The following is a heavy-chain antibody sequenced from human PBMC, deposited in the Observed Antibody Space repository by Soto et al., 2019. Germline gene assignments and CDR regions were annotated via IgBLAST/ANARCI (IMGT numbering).Heavy chain of an antibody. J-gene: IGHJ4*02. CDR2: IYYSGST. CDR1: GGSISSYY. CDR3: ARGGRLRYDILTGSLDY. V-gene: IGHV4-59*01. Sequence: SETLSLTCTVSGGSISSYYWSWIRQPPGKGLEWIGYIYYSGSTNYNPSLKSRVTISVDTSKNQFPLKLSSVTAAGTAVYYCARGGRLRYDILTGSLDYWGQGTLVTVSS. D-gene: IGHD3-9*01.